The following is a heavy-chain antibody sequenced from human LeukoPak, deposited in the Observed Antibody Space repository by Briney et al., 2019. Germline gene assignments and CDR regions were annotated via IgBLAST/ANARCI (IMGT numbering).Heavy chain of an antibody. CDR2: ITTNTGNP. CDR3: ARDASTIRFDY. D-gene: IGHD5-24*01. CDR1: GYTFTSHS. V-gene: IGHV7-4-1*02. J-gene: IGHJ4*02. Sequence: EASVTVSSTASGYTFTSHSINWLRQAPGQGLEWMGWITTNTGNPTYAQGFTGRFVFSLDTSVSTAYLQISSLKAEDTAVYYCARDASTIRFDYWGKGTLVTVSS.